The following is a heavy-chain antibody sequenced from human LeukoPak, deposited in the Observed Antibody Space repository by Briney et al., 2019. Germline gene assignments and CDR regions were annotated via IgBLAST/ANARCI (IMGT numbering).Heavy chain of an antibody. CDR1: GYTFTNYG. J-gene: IGHJ3*02. CDR3: AGRNHSPWGGHDAFEI. Sequence: GASVKVSCKASGYTFTNYGIRWVRQAPGQALEWVGWINPITGVTNIAQKFQARVTMTTDTSMNTAYIELTGLTSDDTAVYYCAGRNHSPWGGHDAFEIWGQGTMVTVSS. V-gene: IGHV1-18*01. CDR2: INPITGVT. D-gene: IGHD7-27*01.